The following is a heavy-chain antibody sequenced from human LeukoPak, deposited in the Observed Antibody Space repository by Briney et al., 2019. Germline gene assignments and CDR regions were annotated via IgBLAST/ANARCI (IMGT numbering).Heavy chain of an antibody. CDR1: GYTFTSFF. J-gene: IGHJ4*02. CDR3: ARRGGSYRAFDY. CDR2: IYTGDSDT. D-gene: IGHD1-26*01. V-gene: IGHV5-51*01. Sequence: GESLKISCKASGYTFTSFFIGWVRQMPGQGLEWMGIIYTGDSDTRYSPSFQGQVTISVDKSISTAYLQWRSLKASDTAIYYCARRGGSYRAFDYWGQGTLVTVSS.